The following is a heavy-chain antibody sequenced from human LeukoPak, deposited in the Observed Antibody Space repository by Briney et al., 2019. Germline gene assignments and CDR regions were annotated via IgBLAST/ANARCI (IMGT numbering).Heavy chain of an antibody. Sequence: GGSLRLSCAASGFTFSSYAMSWVRQAPGKGLEWVSAISGSGGSTYYADSVKGRFTISRDNSKNTLYLQMNSLRAEDTAVYYCAKGSDYDFWSGYYSGREYFQHWGQGTLVTVSS. J-gene: IGHJ1*01. CDR1: GFTFSSYA. CDR2: ISGSGGST. D-gene: IGHD3-3*01. V-gene: IGHV3-23*01. CDR3: AKGSDYDFWSGYYSGREYFQH.